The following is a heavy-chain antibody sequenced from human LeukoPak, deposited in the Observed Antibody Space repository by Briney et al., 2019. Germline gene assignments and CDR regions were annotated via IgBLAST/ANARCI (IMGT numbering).Heavy chain of an antibody. CDR2: IYYSGST. J-gene: IGHJ6*03. CDR1: GGSISSSSYY. Sequence: SETLSLTCTVSGGSISSSSYYWGWIRQPPGKGLEWIGSIYYSGSTYYNPSLKSRVTISVDTSQNQFSLKLSSVTAADTAVYYCASRGGDYGPYYYYMDVWGKGTTVTISS. D-gene: IGHD4-17*01. V-gene: IGHV4-39*01. CDR3: ASRGGDYGPYYYYMDV.